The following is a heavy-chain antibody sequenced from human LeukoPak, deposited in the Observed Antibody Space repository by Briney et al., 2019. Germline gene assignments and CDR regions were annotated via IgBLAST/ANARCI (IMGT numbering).Heavy chain of an antibody. CDR2: TSSSAGTV. CDR1: GFTFSSYG. Sequence: GGSLRPSCAASGFTFSSYGMHWVRQAPGKGLEWVSYTSSSAGTVYYADSVKGRLTISRDNAKNSLYLQMNSLRAEDTAVYYCASPLYYDTRGFYYQVFDWGQGTLVTVSS. V-gene: IGHV3-48*04. D-gene: IGHD3-22*01. CDR3: ASPLYYDTRGFYYQVFD. J-gene: IGHJ4*02.